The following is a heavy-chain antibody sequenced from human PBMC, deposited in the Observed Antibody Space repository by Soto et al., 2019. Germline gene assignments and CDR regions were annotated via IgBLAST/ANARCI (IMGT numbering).Heavy chain of an antibody. D-gene: IGHD2-15*01. J-gene: IGHJ4*02. V-gene: IGHV4-59*08. Sequence: SETLFLTCTVSGGSIMSYFWSWVRQPPGKGLEWIGQIYSSGITYYSPSLKSRVTISVDTSENQFSLKLSSVTAADTAVYYCARHLPGSVFGQDYWGPGSQVTVSS. CDR3: ARHLPGSVFGQDY. CDR2: IYSSGIT. CDR1: GGSIMSYF.